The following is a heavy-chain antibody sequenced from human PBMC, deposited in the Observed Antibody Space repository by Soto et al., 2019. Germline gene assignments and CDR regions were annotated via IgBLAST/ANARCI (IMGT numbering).Heavy chain of an antibody. D-gene: IGHD2-15*01. J-gene: IGHJ5*02. CDR3: ARSGRKNIVVVVAATHWFDP. Sequence: GGSLRLSCAASGFTFSSYSMNWVRQAPGKGLEWVSSISSSSSYIYYADSVKGRFTISRDNAKNSLYLQMNSLRAEDTAVYYCARSGRKNIVVVVAATHWFDPWGQGTLVTVSS. V-gene: IGHV3-21*01. CDR2: ISSSSSYI. CDR1: GFTFSSYS.